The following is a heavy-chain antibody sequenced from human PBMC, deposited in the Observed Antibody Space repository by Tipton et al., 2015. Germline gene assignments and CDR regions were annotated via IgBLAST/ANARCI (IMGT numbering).Heavy chain of an antibody. J-gene: IGHJ4*02. CDR2: VYHSGNT. CDR3: VRQFQWLGALYYFDS. V-gene: IGHV4-39*01. Sequence: TLSLTCTVSDDSISNNDYYWGWLRQPPGKDLEWIGSVYHSGNTYYNPSLKSRVSMSIDTSKNQFSLNLNSVTAADTAVFYCVRQFQWLGALYYFDSWGQGTLVTVSS. D-gene: IGHD6-19*01. CDR1: DDSISNNDYY.